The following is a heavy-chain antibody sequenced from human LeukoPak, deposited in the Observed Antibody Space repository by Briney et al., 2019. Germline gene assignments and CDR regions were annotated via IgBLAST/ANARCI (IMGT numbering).Heavy chain of an antibody. D-gene: IGHD1-26*01. V-gene: IGHV3-48*02. Sequence: PGGSLRLSCAASRFTFSNYNMNWVRQAPGKGLEWVAYISGTGRTTNYADSVKGRFTISRDKAKNSLYLQMNSLRDEDTAVYYCASSGTYRFDYWGQGTLVTVSS. CDR2: ISGTGRTT. CDR1: RFTFSNYN. J-gene: IGHJ4*02. CDR3: ASSGTYRFDY.